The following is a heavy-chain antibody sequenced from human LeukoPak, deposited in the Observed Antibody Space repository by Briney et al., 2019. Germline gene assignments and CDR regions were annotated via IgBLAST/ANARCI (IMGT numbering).Heavy chain of an antibody. V-gene: IGHV4-39*01. CDR2: IYYSGST. J-gene: IGHJ4*02. Sequence: SETLSLTCTVSGASFSSSTYYWGWIRQPPGKGLEWIGSIYYSGSTYYNPSLKSRVTMSVDTSKNQFSLKLSSVTAADTAVYYCARHAGGISATGTRPFDYWGQGTLVTISS. D-gene: IGHD6-13*01. CDR3: ARHAGGISATGTRPFDY. CDR1: GASFSSSTYY.